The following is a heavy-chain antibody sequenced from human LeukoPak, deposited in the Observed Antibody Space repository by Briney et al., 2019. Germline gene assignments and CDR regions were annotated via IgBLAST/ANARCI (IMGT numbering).Heavy chain of an antibody. D-gene: IGHD4-17*01. CDR3: ARDFCPPTVTTYYGMDV. V-gene: IGHV6-1*01. CDR1: GDSVSSNSAA. J-gene: IGHJ6*02. CDR2: TYYRSKWYN. Sequence: SQTLSLTCVISGDSVSSNSAAWNWIRQSPSRGLEWPGRTYYRSKWYNDYAVSVKSRITINPDTSKNQFSLQLNSVTPEDTAMYYCARDFCPPTVTTYYGMDVWGQGTTVTVSS.